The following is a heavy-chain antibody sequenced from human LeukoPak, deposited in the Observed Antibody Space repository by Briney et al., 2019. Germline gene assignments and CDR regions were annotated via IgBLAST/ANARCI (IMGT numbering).Heavy chain of an antibody. Sequence: AETLSLTCSVWGDSMRNYYGKGLRQPGAKGVEWIGRISTSGSTNYNPSLKSRVTMSVDTSNNQFSLKLISVTAADTAVYYCARDRGLGWFDPWGQGTLVTVSS. CDR2: ISTSGST. D-gene: IGHD3-10*01. V-gene: IGHV4-4*07. J-gene: IGHJ5*02. CDR3: ARDRGLGWFDP. CDR1: GDSMRNYY.